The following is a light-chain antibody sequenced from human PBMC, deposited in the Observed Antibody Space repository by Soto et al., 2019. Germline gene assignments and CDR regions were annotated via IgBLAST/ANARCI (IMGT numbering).Light chain of an antibody. V-gene: IGKV3-15*01. CDR2: AAS. CDR1: QSLRSN. Sequence: IVMTQSPATLSVSPGERATISCRASQSLRSNIAWYQQKPGQAPRLLIHAASTGATGIPARFSGSASRTESIRTISRLQHEDFAVYYCQQYNNWGTFGQGTKVEIK. J-gene: IGKJ1*01. CDR3: QQYNNWGT.